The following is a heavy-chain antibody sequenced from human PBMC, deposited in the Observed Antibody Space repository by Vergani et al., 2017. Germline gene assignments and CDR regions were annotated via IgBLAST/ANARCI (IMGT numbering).Heavy chain of an antibody. CDR3: AGCYYYTLLGDN. D-gene: IGHD3-22*01. CDR1: GFTFSDYW. J-gene: IGHJ4*02. CDR2: IDGDGSTT. V-gene: IGHV3-74*01. Sequence: DVQLVESGGALLQPGGSLRLSCAASGFTFSDYWMHWVRQAPGKGLEWVSRIDGDGSTTDYADSVKGRFTISRDNVKNTVYLQITRLRVEDTAVYYCAGCYYYTLLGDNWGQGTLVTVSS.